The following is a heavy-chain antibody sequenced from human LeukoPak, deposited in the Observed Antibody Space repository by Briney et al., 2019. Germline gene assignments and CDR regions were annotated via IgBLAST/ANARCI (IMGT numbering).Heavy chain of an antibody. V-gene: IGHV4-34*01. D-gene: IGHD2-8*02. CDR1: GGSFSGYY. Sequence: SETLSLTCAVYGGSFSGYYWSWIRQPPGKGLEWIGEINHSGSTNYNPSLKSRVTISVDTSKNQFSLKLSSVTAADTAVYYCGRGIVLGVYAIPGYYYYYMDVGSRGPRVTVSS. J-gene: IGHJ6*03. CDR3: GRGIVLGVYAIPGYYYYYMDV. CDR2: INHSGST.